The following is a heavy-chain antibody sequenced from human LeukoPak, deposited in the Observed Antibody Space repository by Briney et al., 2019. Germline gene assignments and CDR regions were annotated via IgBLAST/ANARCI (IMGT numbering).Heavy chain of an antibody. D-gene: IGHD6-19*01. J-gene: IGHJ4*02. V-gene: IGHV3-23*01. CDR3: AKDLEVPVAGSSGY. Sequence: PGGSLRLSCAASGFTFSSYAMSWVRQAPGKGLEWVSAISGSGGSTYYADSVKGRFTISRDNSKNTLYLQMNSLRAEDTAVYYCAKDLEVPVAGSSGYWGQGTLVTVSS. CDR2: ISGSGGST. CDR1: GFTFSSYA.